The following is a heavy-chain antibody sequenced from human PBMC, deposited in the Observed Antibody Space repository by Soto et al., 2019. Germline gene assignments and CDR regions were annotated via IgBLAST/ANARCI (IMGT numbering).Heavy chain of an antibody. CDR1: GGSISSSNYY. CDR2: IYYIGNT. V-gene: IGHV4-39*01. D-gene: IGHD1-1*01. J-gene: IGHJ4*02. CDR3: AREDRTNGYNYDY. Sequence: TLSLTCSVSGGSISSSNYYWAWIRQPPGKGLEWIGSIYYIGNTYYNPSLKSRVTMSVDTSKNQFSLKVTSVTAADTAIYSCAREDRTNGYNYDYWGQGTLVTVSS.